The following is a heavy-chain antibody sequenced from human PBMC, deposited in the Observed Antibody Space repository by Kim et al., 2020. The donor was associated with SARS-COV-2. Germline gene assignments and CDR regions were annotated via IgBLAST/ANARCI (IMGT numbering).Heavy chain of an antibody. V-gene: IGHV1-2*06. D-gene: IGHD3-22*01. CDR1: GYTFTGYY. CDR3: ARDAGVFGYYSSSGYWFDP. CDR2: INPNSGGT. J-gene: IGHJ5*02. Sequence: ASVKVSCKASGYTFTGYYMHWVRQAPGQGLEWMGRINPNSGGTNYAQKFQGRVTMTRDTSISTAYMELSRLRSDDTAVYYCARDAGVFGYYSSSGYWFDPWGQGTLVTVSS.